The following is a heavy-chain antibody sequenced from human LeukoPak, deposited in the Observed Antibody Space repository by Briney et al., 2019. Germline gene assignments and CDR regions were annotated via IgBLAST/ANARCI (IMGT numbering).Heavy chain of an antibody. CDR2: INTSGDST. V-gene: IGHV1-46*01. D-gene: IGHD2-21*02. CDR3: ASVLYCGADCYSARYFFDY. Sequence: ASVKVSCKASGYTFTSYDMHWVRQAPGQGLEWMGIINTSGDSTGYAQKFQGRVTMPRDTSTSTVYMELSSLRSEDTAVYYCASVLYCGADCYSARYFFDYWGQGTLVTVSS. CDR1: GYTFTSYD. J-gene: IGHJ4*02.